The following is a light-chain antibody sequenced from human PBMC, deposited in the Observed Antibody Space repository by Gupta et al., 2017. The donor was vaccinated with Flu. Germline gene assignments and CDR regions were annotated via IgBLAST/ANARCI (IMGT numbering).Light chain of an antibody. Sequence: QSALTQPASVSGSPGQSITISCTGTSRDVGGHDYVSWYQQQCGKAPKLMIYEVNNRPSGVSDRFSGSKSGNTASLTVSGLQVEDEADYYCSSYRNDDTWVFGGGTKLTVL. V-gene: IGLV2-14*01. J-gene: IGLJ3*02. CDR3: SSYRNDDTWV. CDR1: SRDVGGHDY. CDR2: EVN.